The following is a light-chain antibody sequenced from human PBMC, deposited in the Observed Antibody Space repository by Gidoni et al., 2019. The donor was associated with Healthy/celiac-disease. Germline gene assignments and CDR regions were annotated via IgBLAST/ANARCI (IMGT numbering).Light chain of an antibody. J-gene: IGKJ4*01. Sequence: DIVMTQSPDSLAVSLGERATINCKSSQSVLYSSNNKNYLAWYQQKPGQPPKLLIYWASTRASGVPDRFSGSGSGTDFTLTISSLQAEDVAVYYCQQYYSTLTFGGXTKVEIK. CDR2: WAS. CDR3: QQYYSTLT. CDR1: QSVLYSSNNKNY. V-gene: IGKV4-1*01.